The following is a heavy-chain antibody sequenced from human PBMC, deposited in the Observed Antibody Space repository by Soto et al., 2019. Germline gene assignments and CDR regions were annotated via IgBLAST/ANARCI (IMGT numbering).Heavy chain of an antibody. CDR3: VRAISGSFTL. J-gene: IGHJ4*02. CDR1: GFSFITYW. Sequence: EVQLVESGGGLVQSGGSLRLSCEASGFSFITYWMNWVRQAPGKGLEWLASIKEDGSEKKYVDSVKGRFTISRDNTKNSLYIQMNSMSEEGRAVYYCVRAISGSFTLWGQGTRVIVSS. CDR2: IKEDGSEK. D-gene: IGHD2-8*01. V-gene: IGHV3-7*04.